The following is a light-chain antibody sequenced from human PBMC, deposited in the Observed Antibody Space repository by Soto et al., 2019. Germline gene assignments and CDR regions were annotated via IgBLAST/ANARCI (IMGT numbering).Light chain of an antibody. CDR3: QQFASLVT. CDR2: KAS. Sequence: DIQMTQSPSTLSASVGDRVTITCRASQNIENSLAWYQQTPGKAPKLLIYKASNLETGVASRVSGSGSGTEFTLTIGSLQPEDFVTYYCQQFASLVTFGGGTKVDVK. V-gene: IGKV1-5*03. J-gene: IGKJ4*01. CDR1: QNIENS.